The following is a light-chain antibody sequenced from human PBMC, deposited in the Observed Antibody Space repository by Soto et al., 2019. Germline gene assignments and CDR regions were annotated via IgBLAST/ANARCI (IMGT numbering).Light chain of an antibody. CDR2: DAS. Sequence: EIVLTQSPATLSLSPGERATLSCRASQSVSSYLAWYQQKSGQAPRLLIYDASNRATGIPAMFSGGGSGTDFTLTISSLEPEDFAVYYCQQRSNWPPMYTFGQGTKLEI. J-gene: IGKJ2*01. V-gene: IGKV3-11*01. CDR1: QSVSSY. CDR3: QQRSNWPPMYT.